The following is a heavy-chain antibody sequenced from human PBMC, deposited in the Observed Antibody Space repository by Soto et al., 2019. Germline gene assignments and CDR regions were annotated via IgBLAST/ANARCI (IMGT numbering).Heavy chain of an antibody. CDR1: GYTIACCY. J-gene: IGHJ6*03. CDR2: INPNSGGT. Sequence: CKARGYTIACCYMYWVRQSHGQGLEWMGWINPNSGGTNYAQKFQGWVTMTRDTSISTAYMELSRLRSDDTAVYYCAREVYGSGSYYWNYYYMDVWGKGTTVTVSS. CDR3: AREVYGSGSYYWNYYYMDV. V-gene: IGHV1-2*04. D-gene: IGHD3-10*01.